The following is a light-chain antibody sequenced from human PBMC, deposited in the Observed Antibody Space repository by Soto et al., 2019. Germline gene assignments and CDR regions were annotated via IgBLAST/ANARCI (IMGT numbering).Light chain of an antibody. CDR3: QQYNSYSPT. V-gene: IGKV1-16*01. Sequence: DIQITQSPSSLSSSVGDSVTITCRTIQTINNYLNWYQQKPGKAPKLLVYSASNLQSGVPSRFSGSGSGTDFTLTISSLHPDDFATYYCQQYNSYSPTFGQGTKVDTK. CDR2: SAS. CDR1: QTINNY. J-gene: IGKJ1*01.